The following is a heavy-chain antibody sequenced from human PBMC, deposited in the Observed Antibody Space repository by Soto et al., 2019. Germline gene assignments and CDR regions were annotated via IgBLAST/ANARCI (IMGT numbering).Heavy chain of an antibody. CDR1: GFAFNSHA. D-gene: IGHD3-3*01. Sequence: GGSLRLSCAAAGFAFNSHAMNWVRQAPGKGLEWLSAITSGGSTDYSGSLGGRFTISRDNSRNTLFLQMDNLRVDDTAIYSCATELRYLDWFTRPDYWGQGTLVTVSS. J-gene: IGHJ4*02. CDR2: ITSGGST. V-gene: IGHV3-23*01. CDR3: ATELRYLDWFTRPDY.